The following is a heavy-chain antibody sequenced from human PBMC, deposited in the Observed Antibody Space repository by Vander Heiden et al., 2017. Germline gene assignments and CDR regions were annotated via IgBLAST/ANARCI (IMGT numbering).Heavy chain of an antibody. CDR2: IYDSGIT. CDR3: ARQRIYYYDSSGYYDAFDI. J-gene: IGHJ3*02. D-gene: IGHD3-22*01. Sequence: HLPLQESSPGLVKPSETLSLTLTVSRGSNSSSSYYWGWIRQPPGKGLEWIGSIYDSGITYSNPSLKRRVTISVDTSKNQFSLKLSSVTAADTAVYYCARQRIYYYDSSGYYDAFDIWGQGTMVTVSS. CDR1: RGSNSSSSYY. V-gene: IGHV4-39*01.